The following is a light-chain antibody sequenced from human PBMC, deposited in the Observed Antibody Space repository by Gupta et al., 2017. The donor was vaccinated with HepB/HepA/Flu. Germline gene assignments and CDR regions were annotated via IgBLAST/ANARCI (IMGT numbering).Light chain of an antibody. CDR3: AAWDDSLNSVL. J-gene: IGLJ2*01. CDR1: RSNIGSNP. Sequence: QSVLTQPPPASGTPGQRVTISCSGGRSNIGSNPVNWYQQLPGTAPKLLIYTHNQRPSGVPDRFSGSKSGTSASLAISGLQSDDEAEYYCAAWDDSLNSVLFGGGTKLTVL. V-gene: IGLV1-44*01. CDR2: THN.